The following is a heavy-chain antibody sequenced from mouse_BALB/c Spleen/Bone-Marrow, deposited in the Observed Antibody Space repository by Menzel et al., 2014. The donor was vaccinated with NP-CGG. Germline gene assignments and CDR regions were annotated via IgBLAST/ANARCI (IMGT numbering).Heavy chain of an antibody. J-gene: IGHJ3*01. CDR2: INPSNGGS. CDR1: GYTFTNYY. V-gene: IGHV1S81*02. D-gene: IGHD2-4*01. Sequence: VQLQQSGAELVKPGASVKLSCKTSGYTFTNYYIYWVKQRPGQGLEWIGEINPSNGGSNFNEKLKSKATLTVDKSSSTAYMRLSSLTSGDSAVYYCTRSDYYDYQAWFAYWGQGTLVTVSA. CDR3: TRSDYYDYQAWFAY.